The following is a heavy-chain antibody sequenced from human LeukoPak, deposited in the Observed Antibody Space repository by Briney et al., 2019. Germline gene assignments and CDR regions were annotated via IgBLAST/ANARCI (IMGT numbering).Heavy chain of an antibody. CDR2: IYHSGST. J-gene: IGHJ4*02. V-gene: IGHV4-39*01. Sequence: PSETLSLTCTVSGGSISSSSYYWGWIRQPPGKGLEWIGTIYHSGSTYYNPSLKSRVTISVDTSKNQFSLKLSSVTAADTAVYYCAGSKGIAAAASIYFDYWGQGTLVTVSS. D-gene: IGHD6-13*01. CDR1: GGSISSSSYY. CDR3: AGSKGIAAAASIYFDY.